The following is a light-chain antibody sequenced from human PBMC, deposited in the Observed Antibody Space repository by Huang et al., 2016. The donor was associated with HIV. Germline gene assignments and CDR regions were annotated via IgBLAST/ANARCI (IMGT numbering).Light chain of an antibody. V-gene: IGKV4-1*01. Sequence: DIVMTQSPDSLAVSLGERATINCKSNRSLLYSSNSKKYLAWYKQRQGQPPNLLIYGASTRESGFPDRLSGSGSGTDFTLTITSLQAEDVAIYYCQQYYSLPLTFGGGTKVEIK. CDR2: GAS. J-gene: IGKJ4*01. CDR3: QQYYSLPLT. CDR1: RSLLYSSNSKKY.